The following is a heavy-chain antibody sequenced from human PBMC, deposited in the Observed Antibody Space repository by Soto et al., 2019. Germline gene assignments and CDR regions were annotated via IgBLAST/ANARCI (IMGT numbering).Heavy chain of an antibody. CDR3: ARLPDDYGESIDY. J-gene: IGHJ4*02. Sequence: QVQLVQSGAEVKKPGSSVKVSCKASGGTFSSYTISWVRQAPGQGLGWMGRIIPILGIANYAQKFQGRVTITADKSTSTAYMELSSLRSEDTAVYYCARLPDDYGESIDYWGQGTLVTVSS. CDR2: IIPILGIA. D-gene: IGHD4-17*01. V-gene: IGHV1-69*02. CDR1: GGTFSSYT.